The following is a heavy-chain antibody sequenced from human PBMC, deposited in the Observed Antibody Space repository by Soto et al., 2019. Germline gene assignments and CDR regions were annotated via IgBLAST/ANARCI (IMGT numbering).Heavy chain of an antibody. CDR2: ISAYNGNT. J-gene: IGHJ5*02. CDR3: ARDSGGAIYYYDSSGYYPNWFDP. CDR1: GYTFTSYG. V-gene: IGHV1-18*04. Sequence: GASVKVSCKASGYTFTSYGISWVRQAPGQGLEWMGWISAYNGNTNYAQKLQDRVTMTTDTSTSTAYMELRSLRSDDTAVYYCARDSGGAIYYYDSSGYYPNWFDPWGQGTLVTVSS. D-gene: IGHD3-22*01.